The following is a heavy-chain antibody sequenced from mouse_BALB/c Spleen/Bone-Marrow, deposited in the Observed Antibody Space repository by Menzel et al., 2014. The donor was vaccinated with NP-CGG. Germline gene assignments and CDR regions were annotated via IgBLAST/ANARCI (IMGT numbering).Heavy chain of an antibody. CDR1: GYTFTDYN. Sequence: EVQLQQSGPELVKPGASVKISCKASGYTFTDYNMHWVKRSHGKSLEWIGYIYPYNGGTGYNQKFKSKATLAVDNSSSTAYMGLRSLTSGDSAVYYCTRREYGNYGYAMDYWGQGTSVTVSS. CDR3: TRREYGNYGYAMDY. J-gene: IGHJ4*01. CDR2: IYPYNGGT. D-gene: IGHD2-10*02. V-gene: IGHV1S29*02.